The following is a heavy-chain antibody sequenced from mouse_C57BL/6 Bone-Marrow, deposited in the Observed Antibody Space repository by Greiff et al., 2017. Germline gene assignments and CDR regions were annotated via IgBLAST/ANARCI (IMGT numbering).Heavy chain of an antibody. CDR1: GFTFSSYA. CDR2: ISDGGSYT. CDR3: ARGRGNTWFAY. Sequence: EVKLMESGGGLVKPGGSLKLSCAASGFTFSSYAMSWVRQTPEKRLEWVATISDGGSYTYYPDNVKGRFTISRDNAKNNLYLQMSHLKSEDTAMYYCARGRGNTWFAYWGQGTLVTVSA. D-gene: IGHD2-1*01. J-gene: IGHJ3*01. V-gene: IGHV5-4*03.